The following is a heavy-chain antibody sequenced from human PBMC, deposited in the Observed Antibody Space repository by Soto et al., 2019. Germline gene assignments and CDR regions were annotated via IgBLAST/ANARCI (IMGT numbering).Heavy chain of an antibody. CDR3: ASLFTVAAPYYYYGMDG. D-gene: IGHD2-15*01. CDR1: GGTFSSYA. CDR2: IIPIFGTA. Sequence: QVQLVQSGAEVKKPGSSVKVSCKASGGTFSSYAISWVRQAPGQGLEWMGGIIPIFGTANYAQKFQGRVTITADESTSTAYMELSSLRSEDTAVYYCASLFTVAAPYYYYGMDGWGQGTTVTVSS. V-gene: IGHV1-69*01. J-gene: IGHJ6*02.